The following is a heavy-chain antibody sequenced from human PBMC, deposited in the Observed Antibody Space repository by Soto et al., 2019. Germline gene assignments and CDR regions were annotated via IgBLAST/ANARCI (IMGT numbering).Heavy chain of an antibody. CDR2: IYYSGST. CDR1: GGSVSSGSHY. J-gene: IGHJ6*02. V-gene: IGHV4-61*01. D-gene: IGHD3-16*01. Sequence: LTCTVAGGSVSSGSHYWTWIRQPPGKGLEWIGNIYYSGSTNYNPSLKSRVTISVDTSKNQFSLKLSSVTAADSAVYYCARDSSITYYYGMDVWGQGTTVTVSS. CDR3: ARDSSITYYYGMDV.